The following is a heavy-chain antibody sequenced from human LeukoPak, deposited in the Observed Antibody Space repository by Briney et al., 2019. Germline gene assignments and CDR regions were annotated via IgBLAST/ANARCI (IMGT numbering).Heavy chain of an antibody. D-gene: IGHD3-22*01. J-gene: IGHJ4*02. CDR1: GFSFTNAW. Sequence: GGSLRLSCAVSGFSFTNAWMNWVRQAPGKGLEWAGRIKSKTDGGTTDYAAPVKGRFTISRDDSQTTLYLQMNSLQAEDTAVYYCTTGGGYPIDYWGQGTLVTVSS. CDR3: TTGGGYPIDY. V-gene: IGHV3-15*01. CDR2: IKSKTDGGTT.